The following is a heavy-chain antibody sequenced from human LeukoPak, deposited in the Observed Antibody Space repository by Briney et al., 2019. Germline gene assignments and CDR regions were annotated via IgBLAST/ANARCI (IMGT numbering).Heavy chain of an antibody. V-gene: IGHV3-30*02. CDR2: IRYDGSNK. CDR3: AKDDYVWGSYRSMVDY. D-gene: IGHD3-16*02. CDR1: GFTFSSYA. Sequence: PGGSLRLSCAASGFTFSSYAMHWVRQAPGKGLEWVAFIRYDGSNKYYADSVKGRFTISRDNSKNTLYLQMNSLRTEDTAVYYCAKDDYVWGSYRSMVDYWGQGTLVTVSS. J-gene: IGHJ4*02.